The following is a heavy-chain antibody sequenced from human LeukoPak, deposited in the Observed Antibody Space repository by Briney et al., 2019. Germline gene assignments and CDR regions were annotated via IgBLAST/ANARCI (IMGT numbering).Heavy chain of an antibody. CDR2: ISAYNGNT. Sequence: GASVKVSCKASGYTFTSYGISWVRQAPGQGLEWMGWISAYNGNTNYAQKLQGRVTMTTDTSTSTAYMELRSLRSDDTAVYYCARGVRGWRYSSSWWNDYWGQGTLVTVSS. CDR1: GYTFTSYG. J-gene: IGHJ4*02. D-gene: IGHD6-13*01. V-gene: IGHV1-18*01. CDR3: ARGVRGWRYSSSWWNDY.